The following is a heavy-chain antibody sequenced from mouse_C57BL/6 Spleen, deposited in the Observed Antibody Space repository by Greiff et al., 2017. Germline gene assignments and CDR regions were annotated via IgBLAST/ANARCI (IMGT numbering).Heavy chain of an antibody. CDR1: GYTFTSYW. Sequence: VQLQQPGAELVKPGASVKLSCKASGYTFTSYWMHWVKQRPGQGLEWIGMIHPNSGGTNYNEKFKSKATLTVDKSSSTAYMQLSSLTSEDSAVYYCARRGGDWFAYWGQGTLVTVSA. J-gene: IGHJ3*01. CDR2: IHPNSGGT. V-gene: IGHV1-64*01. CDR3: ARRGGDWFAY.